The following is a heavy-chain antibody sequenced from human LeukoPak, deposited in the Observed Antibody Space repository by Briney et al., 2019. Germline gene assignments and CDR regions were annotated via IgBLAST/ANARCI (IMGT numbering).Heavy chain of an antibody. CDR2: VYNSGIT. CDR1: GASVSDYY. CDR3: ARVRLSSGCSN. J-gene: IGHJ4*02. D-gene: IGHD3-22*01. Sequence: SGTLSLTCTVSGASVSDYYCNWIRQPPGKGLEWIGYVYNSGITNYNPSLRSRVTISVDTSKNQFSLKLNSVTAADTAVYYCARVRLSSGCSNWGQGTLVTVSS. V-gene: IGHV4-59*02.